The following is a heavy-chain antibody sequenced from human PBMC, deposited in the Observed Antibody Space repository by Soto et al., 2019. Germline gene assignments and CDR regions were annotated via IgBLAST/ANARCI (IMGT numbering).Heavy chain of an antibody. CDR2: ISGSGGST. J-gene: IGHJ6*02. CDR1: GFTFSSYA. Sequence: VGSLRLSCAASGFTFSSYAMSWVRQAPGKGLEWVSAISGSGGSTYYADSVKGRFTISRDNSKNTLYLQMNSLRAEDTAVYYCAKDLGGSGYYYYYYGMDVWGQGTTVTVSS. CDR3: AKDLGGSGYYYYYYGMDV. D-gene: IGHD5-12*01. V-gene: IGHV3-23*01.